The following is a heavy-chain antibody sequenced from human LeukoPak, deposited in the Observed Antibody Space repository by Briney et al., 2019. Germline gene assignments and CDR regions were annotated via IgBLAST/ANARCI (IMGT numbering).Heavy chain of an antibody. D-gene: IGHD3-16*01. CDR2: IIAYNGNT. CDR1: GYTFTSYA. CDR3: ARARYDGYFDY. J-gene: IGHJ4*02. Sequence: ASVKVSCKASGYTFTSYAISWVRQAPGQELEWMGWIIAYNGNTNYAQKLQGRVTMTTDTSTSTAYMELRSLRSDDTAVYYCARARYDGYFDYWGQGTLVTVSS. V-gene: IGHV1-18*01.